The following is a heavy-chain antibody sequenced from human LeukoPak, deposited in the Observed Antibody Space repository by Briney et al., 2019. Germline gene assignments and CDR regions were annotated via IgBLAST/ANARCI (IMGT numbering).Heavy chain of an antibody. CDR3: ARDREDSGYDYGN. V-gene: IGHV1-69*05. J-gene: IGHJ4*02. CDR2: IIPIFGTA. CDR1: GGTFSSYA. Sequence: SVKVSCKASGGTFSSYAISWVRQAPGQGLEWMGGIIPIFGTANYAQKFQGRVTITTDESTSTAYMELSRLRSDDTAVYYCARDREDSGYDYGNWGQGTLVTVSS. D-gene: IGHD5-12*01.